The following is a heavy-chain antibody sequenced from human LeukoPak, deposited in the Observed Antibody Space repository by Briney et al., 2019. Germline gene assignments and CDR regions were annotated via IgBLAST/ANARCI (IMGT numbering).Heavy chain of an antibody. D-gene: IGHD5-18*01. CDR1: GFTVRNNY. CDR2: ISSSGSTI. J-gene: IGHJ6*02. CDR3: ARVGEYSYGYPHYYYGMDV. V-gene: IGHV3-11*01. Sequence: GGSLRLSCAASGFTVRNNYMSWVRQAPGKGLEWVSYISSSGSTIYYADSVKGRFTISRDNAKNSLYLQMNSLRAEDTAEYYCARVGEYSYGYPHYYYGMDVWGQGTTVTVSS.